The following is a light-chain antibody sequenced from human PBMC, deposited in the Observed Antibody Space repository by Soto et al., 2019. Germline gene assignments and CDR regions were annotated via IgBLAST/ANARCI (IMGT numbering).Light chain of an antibody. V-gene: IGKV3-15*01. CDR1: QSVSSN. Sequence: EIVMTQSPATLSVSPGERATLSCRASQSVSSNLARYQQKPGQAPRLLIYGASTRATGIPARFSGSGSGTEFTLTISSLQSEDFAVYYCQQYNNWPRTFVQGTKVQIK. CDR2: GAS. J-gene: IGKJ1*01. CDR3: QQYNNWPRT.